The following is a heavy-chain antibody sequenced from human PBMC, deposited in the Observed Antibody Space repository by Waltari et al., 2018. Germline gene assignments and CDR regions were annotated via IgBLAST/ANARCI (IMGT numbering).Heavy chain of an antibody. J-gene: IGHJ6*02. CDR2: INHSGST. CDR3: ASRGKRHYYYYYGMDV. CDR1: GGSFSGYY. V-gene: IGHV4-34*01. Sequence: QVQLQQWGAGLLKPSETLSLTCAVYGGSFSGYYWRWIPQPPGKGLEWIGEINHSGSTNYNPSLKSRVTISVDTSKNQFSLKLSSVTAADTAVYYCASRGKRHYYYYYGMDVWGQGTTVTVSS.